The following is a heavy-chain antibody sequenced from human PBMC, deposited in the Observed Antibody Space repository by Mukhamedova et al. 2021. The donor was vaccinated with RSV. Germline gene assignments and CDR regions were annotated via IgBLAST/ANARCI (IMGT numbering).Heavy chain of an antibody. D-gene: IGHD6-13*01. CDR2: YSGST. V-gene: IGHV4-59*08. Sequence: YSGSTNYNPSLKSRVTISVDTSKNQFSLKLSSVTAADTAVYYCARHLTSIAAAGTSFDYWGQGTLVTVPS. CDR3: ARHLTSIAAAGTSFDY. J-gene: IGHJ4*02.